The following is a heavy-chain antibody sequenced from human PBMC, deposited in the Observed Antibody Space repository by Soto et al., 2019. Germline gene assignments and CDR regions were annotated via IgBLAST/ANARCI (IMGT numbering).Heavy chain of an antibody. J-gene: IGHJ4*02. CDR1: GFSFSSLA. CDR2: ISGRGVDT. Sequence: GGSLRLSCAASGFSFSSLAMSWVRQAPGKGVEWVSSISGRGVDTLYADSVKGRFTISRGNSRNTLYLQVNSLRAEDTAVYYCAKDQTDVTLFDYWGQGTLVTVSS. CDR3: AKDQTDVTLFDY. V-gene: IGHV3-23*01. D-gene: IGHD2-21*02.